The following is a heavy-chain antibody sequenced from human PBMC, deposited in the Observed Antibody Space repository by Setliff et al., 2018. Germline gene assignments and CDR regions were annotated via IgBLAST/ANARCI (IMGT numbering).Heavy chain of an antibody. CDR1: GYTFTGYY. Sequence: ASVKVSCKASGYTFTGYYMHWVRQAPGQGLEWMGWINPNSGGTNYAQKFQGWVTMTRNTSISTAYMELSRLRSDDTAVYYCARDRDSSGYPYYFDYWGQGTLVTVSS. V-gene: IGHV1-2*04. D-gene: IGHD3-22*01. J-gene: IGHJ4*02. CDR3: ARDRDSSGYPYYFDY. CDR2: INPNSGGT.